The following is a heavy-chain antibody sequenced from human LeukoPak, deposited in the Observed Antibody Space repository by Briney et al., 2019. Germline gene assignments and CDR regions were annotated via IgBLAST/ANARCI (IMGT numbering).Heavy chain of an antibody. Sequence: SETLSLTCSVSGGSLNGGLYYWAWIRQSPGKGLEWIGSAFNSGSTSYNPSLKSRVTISVDTSKNQFSLKLTSVTAADTAVYYWARNSTTVNHFYKYFDYWGQGALVTVSS. CDR3: ARNSTTVNHFYKYFDY. D-gene: IGHD4-17*01. V-gene: IGHV4-39*01. J-gene: IGHJ4*02. CDR2: AFNSGST. CDR1: GGSLNGGLYY.